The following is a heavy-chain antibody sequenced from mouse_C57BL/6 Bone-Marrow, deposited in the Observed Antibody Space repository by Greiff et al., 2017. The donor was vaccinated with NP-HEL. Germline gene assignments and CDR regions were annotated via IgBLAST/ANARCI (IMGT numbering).Heavy chain of an antibody. V-gene: IGHV1-80*01. CDR1: GYAFSSYW. Sequence: QVQLQQSGAELVKPGASVKISCKASGYAFSSYWMNWVKQRPGKGLEWIGQIYPGDGDTNYNGKFKGKATLTADKSSSTAYMQLSRLTSEDSAVYFCARERVRAAQGGNYFDYWGQGTTLTVSS. J-gene: IGHJ2*01. CDR3: ARERVRAAQGGNYFDY. D-gene: IGHD3-2*02. CDR2: IYPGDGDT.